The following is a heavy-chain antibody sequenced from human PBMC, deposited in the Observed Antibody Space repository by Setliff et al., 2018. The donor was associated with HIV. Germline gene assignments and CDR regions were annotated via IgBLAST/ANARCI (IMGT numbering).Heavy chain of an antibody. Sequence: GASVKVSCKASGYTFTDHYMHWVRQAPGQGLEWTGWINPNSGDTNYAQKSQGRVTMTRDTSISTVYTELSSLSSEDTAGYYCAKDSPGPAINSGRIKNWFDPWGEGTLVTVSS. CDR2: INPNSGDT. D-gene: IGHD6-19*01. J-gene: IGHJ5*02. V-gene: IGHV1-2*02. CDR3: AKDSPGPAINSGRIKNWFDP. CDR1: GYTFTDHY.